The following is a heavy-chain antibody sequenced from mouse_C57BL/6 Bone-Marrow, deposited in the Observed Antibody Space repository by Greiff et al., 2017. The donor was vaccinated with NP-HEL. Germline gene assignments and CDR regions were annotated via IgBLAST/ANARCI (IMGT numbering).Heavy chain of an antibody. J-gene: IGHJ1*03. CDR3: TRPLLRRWEYWYFDV. CDR2: ISSGGDYI. CDR1: GFTFSSYA. D-gene: IGHD1-1*01. V-gene: IGHV5-9-1*02. Sequence: EVKLMESGEGLVKPGGSLKLSCAASGFTFSSYAMSWVRQTPEKRLEWVAYISSGGDYIYYADTVKGRFTISRDNARNTLYLQMSSLKSEDTAMYYWTRPLLRRWEYWYFDVWGTGTTVTVSS.